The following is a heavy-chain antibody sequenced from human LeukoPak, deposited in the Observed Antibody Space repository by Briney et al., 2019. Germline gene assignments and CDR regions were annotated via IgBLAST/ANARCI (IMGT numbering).Heavy chain of an antibody. CDR2: ISSSSSYI. CDR3: ARDLTDSSSSPFIYYYYYYYMDV. CDR1: GFTFSSYA. V-gene: IGHV3-21*01. Sequence: GGSLRLSCAASGFTFSSYAMSWVRQAPGKGLEWVSSISSSSSYIYYADSVKGRFTISRDNAKNSLYLQMNSLRAEDTAVYYCARDLTDSSSSPFIYYYYYYYMDVWGKGTTVTVSS. D-gene: IGHD6-6*01. J-gene: IGHJ6*03.